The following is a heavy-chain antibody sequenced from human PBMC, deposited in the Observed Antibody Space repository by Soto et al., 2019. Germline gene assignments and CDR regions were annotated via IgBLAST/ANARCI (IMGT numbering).Heavy chain of an antibody. D-gene: IGHD2-8*01. CDR3: AIQDCTNDVCLEAAVTVGGAVES. J-gene: IGHJ1*01. CDR1: GFTFRKFW. V-gene: IGHV3-74*01. Sequence: EVQLVQSGGGLAQPGKSLRLSCAASGFTFRKFWMHWVRQVPGKGPVWVSYISSDGTTTDYADSVKGRFTISRDNAKDTLYLPRDSLRAEDTAVYYCAIQDCTNDVCLEAAVTVGGAVESWGQGTLVTVSS. CDR2: ISSDGTTT.